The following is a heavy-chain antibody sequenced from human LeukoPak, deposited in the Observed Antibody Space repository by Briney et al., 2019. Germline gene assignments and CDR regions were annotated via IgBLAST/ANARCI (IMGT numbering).Heavy chain of an antibody. Sequence: GGSLRLSCAASGFNFDDYTMHWVRQAPGKGLEWVSLISWDGGNTDCADSVKGRFTISRDNSKKSLYLQMNTLRTEDTALYYCAKDMSGCSGLDSWGQGTLVTVSS. V-gene: IGHV3-43*01. CDR1: GFNFDDYT. CDR2: ISWDGGNT. D-gene: IGHD5-12*01. J-gene: IGHJ4*02. CDR3: AKDMSGCSGLDS.